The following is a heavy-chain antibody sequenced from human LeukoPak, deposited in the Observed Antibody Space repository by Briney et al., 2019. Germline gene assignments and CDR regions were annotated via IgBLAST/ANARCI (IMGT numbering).Heavy chain of an antibody. CDR2: INPDTGDT. Sequence: GASEKVSCKASGYSFTGYYIHWVRQAAGQGLEWMGWINPDTGDTKFAQKFQGRVTMTRDTSISTAYMELIRLRPDDTAMYYCAKDSGQWLVRHDAFDPWVEGQWSLSLQ. J-gene: IGHJ3*01. D-gene: IGHD6-19*01. CDR1: GYSFTGYY. CDR3: AKDSGQWLVRHDAFDP. V-gene: IGHV1-2*02.